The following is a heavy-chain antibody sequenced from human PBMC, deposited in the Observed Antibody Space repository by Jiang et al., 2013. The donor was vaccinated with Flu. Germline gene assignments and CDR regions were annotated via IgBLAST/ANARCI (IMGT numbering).Heavy chain of an antibody. CDR3: ARDFKRDYYDSSGWDAFDI. CDR1: GGSISSYY. V-gene: IGHV4-59*01. CDR2: IYYSGST. Sequence: GPGLVKPSETLSLTCTVSGGSISSYYWSWIRQPPGKGLEWIGYIYYSGSTNYNPSLKSRVTISVDTSKNQFSLKLSSVTAAGTAVYYCARDFKRDYYDSSGWDAFDIWGQGTMVTVSS. J-gene: IGHJ3*02. D-gene: IGHD3-22*01.